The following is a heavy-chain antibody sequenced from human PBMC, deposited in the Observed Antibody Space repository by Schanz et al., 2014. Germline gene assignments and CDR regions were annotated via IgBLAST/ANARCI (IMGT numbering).Heavy chain of an antibody. CDR2: ISSSSSYI. D-gene: IGHD1-26*01. Sequence: VQLVESGGGLVKPGESLRLSCAASGFSLSSYNMNWVRQAPGKGLEWVSSISSSSSYIYYADSVKGRFTISRDNAKSSLFLQMNSLRAEDTAVYYCARDGAGRAPDAFDIWGQGTMVTVSS. J-gene: IGHJ3*02. CDR3: ARDGAGRAPDAFDI. CDR1: GFSLSSYN. V-gene: IGHV3-21*06.